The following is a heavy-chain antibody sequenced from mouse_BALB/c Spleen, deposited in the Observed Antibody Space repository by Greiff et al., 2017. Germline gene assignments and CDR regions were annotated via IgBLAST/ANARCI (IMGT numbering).Heavy chain of an antibody. D-gene: IGHD1-1*02. V-gene: IGHV1S135*01. CDR2: IDPYNGGN. CDR1: GYAFTSYN. Sequence: VQLQQSGPELVKPGASVKVSCTASGYAFTSYNMYWVTQSRGKSLEWIGYIDPYNGGNSYNQKFKGKATLTVDKSSSTAYMHLNSLTSEDSAVYYCAREGSYPVFDYWGQGTTLTVSS. CDR3: AREGSYPVFDY. J-gene: IGHJ2*01.